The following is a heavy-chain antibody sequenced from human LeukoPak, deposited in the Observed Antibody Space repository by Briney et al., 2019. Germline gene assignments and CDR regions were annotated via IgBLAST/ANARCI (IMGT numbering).Heavy chain of an antibody. J-gene: IGHJ4*02. D-gene: IGHD6-13*01. CDR1: GFTFSSYG. V-gene: IGHV3-33*01. CDR2: IWYDGSNK. CDR3: AGDGGSSWYGAPLYYFDY. Sequence: PGGSLRLSCAASGFTFSSYGMHWVRQAPGKGLEWVAVIWYDGSNKYYADSVKGRFTISRDNSKNTLYLQMNSLRAEDTAVYYCAGDGGSSWYGAPLYYFDYWGQGTLVTVSS.